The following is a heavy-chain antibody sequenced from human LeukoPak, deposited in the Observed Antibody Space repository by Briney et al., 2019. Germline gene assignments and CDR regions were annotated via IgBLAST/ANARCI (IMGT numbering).Heavy chain of an antibody. CDR3: TNQVLIRGVPPPYYFDY. CDR2: ISGTGGNT. V-gene: IGHV3-23*01. Sequence: GGSLRLSCAASGFTFANYAMSWVRQAPGEGLEWVSAISGTGGNTYYADSVKGRFTISRDNSKTTLYLQVNSLRAEDTAVYYCTNQVLIRGVPPPYYFDYWGQGALVTVSS. D-gene: IGHD3-10*01. CDR1: GFTFANYA. J-gene: IGHJ4*02.